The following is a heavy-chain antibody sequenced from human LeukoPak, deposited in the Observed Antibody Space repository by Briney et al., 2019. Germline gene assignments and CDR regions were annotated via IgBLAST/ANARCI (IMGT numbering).Heavy chain of an antibody. V-gene: IGHV4-61*10. CDR3: ARRITMVRGVITNWFDP. CDR1: GGSISSGGYF. D-gene: IGHD3-10*01. CDR2: IYYSGST. J-gene: IGHJ5*02. Sequence: SETLSLTCTVSGGSISSGGYFWSWIRQPAGKGLEWIGYIYYSGSTNYNPSLKSRVTISVDTSKNQFSLKLSSVTAADTAVYYCARRITMVRGVITNWFDPWGQGTLVTVSS.